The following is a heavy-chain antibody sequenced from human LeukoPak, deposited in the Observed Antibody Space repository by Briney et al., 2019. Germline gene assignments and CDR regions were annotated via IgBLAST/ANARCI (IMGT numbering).Heavy chain of an antibody. D-gene: IGHD2-8*02. CDR3: AKDPGASVSGFYMDV. CDR2: IWSDGNNR. J-gene: IGHJ6*03. V-gene: IGHV3-30*02. Sequence: GGSLRLSCAAPGFTFRNDGMHWVRQAPGKGLEGVSFIWSDGNNRFYADSVKGRFTISRDNSKNMLYLQMDTLRAEDTALYYCAKDPGASVSGFYMDVWGKGTTVIVSS. CDR1: GFTFRNDG.